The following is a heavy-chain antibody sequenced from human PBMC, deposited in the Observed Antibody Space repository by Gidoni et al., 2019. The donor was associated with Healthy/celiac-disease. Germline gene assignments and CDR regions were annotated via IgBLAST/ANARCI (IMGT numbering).Heavy chain of an antibody. V-gene: IGHV3-74*01. CDR2: INSDGGST. CDR1: GFTCSSYW. Sequence: EVQLVESGGGLVQPGGSLRLSCAASGFTCSSYWMHWVRQAPGKGLVWVSRINSDGGSTSYADSVKGRFTISRDNAKNTLYLQMNSLRAEDTAVYYCARAELRSPDAFDIWGQGTMVTVSS. J-gene: IGHJ3*02. CDR3: ARAELRSPDAFDI. D-gene: IGHD3-16*01.